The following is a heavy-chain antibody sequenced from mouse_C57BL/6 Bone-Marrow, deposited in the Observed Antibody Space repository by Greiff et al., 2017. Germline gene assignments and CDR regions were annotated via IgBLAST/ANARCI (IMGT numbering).Heavy chain of an antibody. Sequence: VTLKESGPGILQPSQTLSLTCSFSGFSLSTFGMGVGWIRQPSGKGLEWLAHIWWDDDKYYNPALKSRLTISKDTSKSQNGMCRKKKASLPEETVTVVPVPQTSEVSTTVVINGAYWGQGALVTVSA. D-gene: IGHD1-1*01. CDR2: IWWDDDK. V-gene: IGHV8-8*01. CDR1: GFSLSTFGMG. J-gene: IGHJ3*01. CDR3: VPVPQTSEVSTTVVINGAY.